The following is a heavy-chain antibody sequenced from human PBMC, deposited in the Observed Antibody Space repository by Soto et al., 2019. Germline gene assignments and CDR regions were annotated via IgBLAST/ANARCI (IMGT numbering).Heavy chain of an antibody. D-gene: IGHD2-21*01. J-gene: IGHJ5*02. CDR2: IYVTGAV. V-gene: IGHV4-31*03. CDR1: GAALNSGNYY. CDR3: ARLRIATNNYKWFDP. Sequence: SETLSLTCSVSGAALNSGNYYWSWIRQVPGKGLEWIGHIYVTGAVDYNPSLRDRITISQDTSERQFSLNLRLVTAADTAVYFCARLRIATNNYKWFDPWGQGTLVTVSS.